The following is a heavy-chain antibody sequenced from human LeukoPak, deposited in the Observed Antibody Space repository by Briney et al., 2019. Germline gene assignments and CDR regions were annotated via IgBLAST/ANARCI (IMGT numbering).Heavy chain of an antibody. Sequence: SETLSLTCAVSGGSISSGGYSWSWIRRPPGKGLEWIGYIYHSGSTYYNPSLKSRVAISVDRSKNQFSLKLSSVTAADTAVYYCARGGRAAFDYWGQGTLVTVSS. CDR2: IYHSGST. D-gene: IGHD2-15*01. CDR3: ARGGRAAFDY. CDR1: GGSISSGGYS. J-gene: IGHJ4*02. V-gene: IGHV4-30-2*01.